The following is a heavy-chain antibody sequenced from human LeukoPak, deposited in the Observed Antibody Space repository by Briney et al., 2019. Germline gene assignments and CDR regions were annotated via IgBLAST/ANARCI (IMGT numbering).Heavy chain of an antibody. V-gene: IGHV4-34*01. CDR3: ARGRIAARPNWFDP. CDR1: GGSFCGYY. CDR2: INHSGST. D-gene: IGHD6-6*01. Sequence: PSETLSLTCSVYGGSFCGYYWGWIRQPPGKGLGWVGEINHSGSTNYNPSLKSRVTISVDTSKNQFSLKLSSVTAADTAVYYCARGRIAARPNWFDPWGQGTLVTVSS. J-gene: IGHJ5*02.